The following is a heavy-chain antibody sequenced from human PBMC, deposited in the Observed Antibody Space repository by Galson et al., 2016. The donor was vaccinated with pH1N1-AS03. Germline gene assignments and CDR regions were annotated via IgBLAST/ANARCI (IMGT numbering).Heavy chain of an antibody. Sequence: PALVKPTQTLTLTCTFSGFSLRTAGVGVAWIRQPPGKAPEWLALIYRYDNKRYSPSLKRRLTITKDTSKNQVVLTLTNMDPVDTATYFCAHSDGVFDVWGQGILVTVSS. V-gene: IGHV2-5*01. J-gene: IGHJ4*02. CDR3: AHSDGVFDV. CDR1: GFSLRTAGVG. CDR2: IYRYDNK. D-gene: IGHD3-10*01.